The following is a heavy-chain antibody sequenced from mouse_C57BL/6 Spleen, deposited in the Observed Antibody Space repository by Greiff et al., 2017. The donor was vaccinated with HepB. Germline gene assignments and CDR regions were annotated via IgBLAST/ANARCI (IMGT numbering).Heavy chain of an antibody. V-gene: IGHV1-55*01. CDR3: ARFWTGTRAMDY. J-gene: IGHJ4*01. D-gene: IGHD4-1*01. CDR1: GYTFTSYW. Sequence: VQLQQSGAELVKPGASVKMSCKASGYTFTSYWITWVKQRPGQGLEWIGDIYPGSGSTNYNEKFKSKATLTVDTSSSTAYMQLSSLTSEDSAVYYCARFWTGTRAMDYWGQGTSVTVSS. CDR2: IYPGSGST.